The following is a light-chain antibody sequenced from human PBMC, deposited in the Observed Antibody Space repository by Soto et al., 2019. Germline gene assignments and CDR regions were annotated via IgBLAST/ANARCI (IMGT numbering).Light chain of an antibody. J-gene: IGKJ4*01. CDR3: QRANSFPR. CDR1: QGISSW. Sequence: DIQMTQAPSSVSAYVGDRVTITCRSSQGISSWVAWYQQKPGKAPKLLIYAASSLQSGVPSRFSGSRSGTDVTLTINSLQTEDFGTYFCQRANSFPRFGGGTQVEMK. V-gene: IGKV1-12*01. CDR2: AAS.